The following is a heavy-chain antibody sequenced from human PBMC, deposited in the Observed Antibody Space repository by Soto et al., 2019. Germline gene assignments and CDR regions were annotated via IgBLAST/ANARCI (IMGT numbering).Heavy chain of an antibody. CDR3: ARDFNGLGYYGMDV. V-gene: IGHV4-31*03. D-gene: IGHD3-16*01. CDR2: IYYSGST. Sequence: QVQLQESGPGLVKPSQTLSLTCTVSGGSISSGGYYWSWIRQHPGKGLEWIGYIYYSGSTYYNPSLKRRVTISVDTSKNQFSLELSSVTAADTAVYYCARDFNGLGYYGMDVWGQGTTVTVSS. CDR1: GGSISSGGYY. J-gene: IGHJ6*02.